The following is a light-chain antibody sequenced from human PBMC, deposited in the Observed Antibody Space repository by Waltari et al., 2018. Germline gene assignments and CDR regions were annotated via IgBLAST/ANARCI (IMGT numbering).Light chain of an antibody. J-gene: IGKJ2*01. CDR2: GTF. Sequence: ETVLTQSPAILSVSPGEVVTLSCRASQSVSTFLAWYQQKPGQAPRLLIYGTFTRATGVSARFSGSGYGTEVTLTITNLQSEDSAVYYCQQYNNWPPPYAFGQGTKLEIK. CDR1: QSVSTF. CDR3: QQYNNWPPPYA. V-gene: IGKV3-15*01.